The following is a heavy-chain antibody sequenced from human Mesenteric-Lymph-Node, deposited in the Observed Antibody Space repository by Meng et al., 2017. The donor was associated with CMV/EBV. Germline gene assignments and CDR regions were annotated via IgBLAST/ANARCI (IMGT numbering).Heavy chain of an antibody. CDR3: ARVDRAPDH. CDR2: MNPNNGVT. V-gene: IGHV1-2*02. CDR1: GFTFSSYW. J-gene: IGHJ4*02. Sequence: GESLKISCAASGFTFSSYWMHWMRQAPGQGLEWMGWMNPNNGVTSYGQKFEGRITMTGDSSISTAYMEVSGLRDDDTAMYYCARVDRAPDHWGQGTLVTVSS. D-gene: IGHD2-2*03.